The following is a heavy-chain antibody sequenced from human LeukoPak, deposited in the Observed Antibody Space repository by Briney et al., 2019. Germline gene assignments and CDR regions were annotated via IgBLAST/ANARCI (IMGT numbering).Heavy chain of an antibody. J-gene: IGHJ3*02. Sequence: GYIYYSGSTNYNPSLKSRVTISVDTSKNQFSLKLSSVTAADTAVYYCARHQLVGDAFDIWGQGTMVTVSS. D-gene: IGHD1-1*01. CDR2: IYYSGST. CDR3: ARHQLVGDAFDI. V-gene: IGHV4-59*08.